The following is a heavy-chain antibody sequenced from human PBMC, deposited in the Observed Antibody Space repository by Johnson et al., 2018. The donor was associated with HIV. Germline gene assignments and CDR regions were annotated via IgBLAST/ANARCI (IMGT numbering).Heavy chain of an antibody. CDR3: ARGGSSGWSGFLAFDI. Sequence: EVLLVESGGGVVQPGGSLRLSCAASGFTFSSYGMHWVRQLTGKSLEWVSAIGTAGDTFYPGSVKGRFTISRENPKNSLYLQMNSLRAGDTAIYYCARGGSSGWSGFLAFDIWGQGTMVTVSS. CDR1: GFTFSSYG. D-gene: IGHD6-19*01. J-gene: IGHJ3*02. V-gene: IGHV3-13*01. CDR2: IGTAGDT.